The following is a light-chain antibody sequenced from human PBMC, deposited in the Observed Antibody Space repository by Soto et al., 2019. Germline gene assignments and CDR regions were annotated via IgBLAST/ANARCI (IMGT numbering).Light chain of an antibody. CDR1: NSNIGSNT. Sequence: QSVLTQPPAASGTPGQRVTISCSGSNSNIGSNTVNWYQQLPGTAPRLRIYSNNQRPSGVPDRFSGSKSGTSASPAISGLQSEDEADYYCAAWDDSLDGLVVFGGGTKLTVL. V-gene: IGLV1-44*01. J-gene: IGLJ2*01. CDR3: AAWDDSLDGLVV. CDR2: SNN.